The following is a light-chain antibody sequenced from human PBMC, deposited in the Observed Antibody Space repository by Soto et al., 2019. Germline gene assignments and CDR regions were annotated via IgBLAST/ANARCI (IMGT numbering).Light chain of an antibody. V-gene: IGKV4-1*01. J-gene: IGKJ1*01. CDR2: WAS. CDR3: QQYFRPWT. Sequence: DIVMTQSPDSLAVSLGERATINCKSSQSVLYSSNNKNYLAWYQQKPGQPPKLLIYWASTRESGVPDRFSSSGSGTDFTLTNSSRQAEDVADYYCQQYFRPWTFGQGTKVEIK. CDR1: QSVLYSSNNKNY.